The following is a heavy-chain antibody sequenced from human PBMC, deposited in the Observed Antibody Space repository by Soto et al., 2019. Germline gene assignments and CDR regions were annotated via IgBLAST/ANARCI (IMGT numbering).Heavy chain of an antibody. V-gene: IGHV1-18*01. J-gene: IGHJ6*02. CDR3: AREEIVVVVAATRYYYYGMDV. D-gene: IGHD2-15*01. CDR1: GGTFTSYG. CDR2: ISAYNGNT. Sequence: ASVKVSCKASGGTFTSYGISWVRQAPGQGLEWMGWISAYNGNTNYAQKLQGRVTMTTDTSTSTAYMELRSLRSDDTAVYYCAREEIVVVVAATRYYYYGMDVWGQGTTVTVS.